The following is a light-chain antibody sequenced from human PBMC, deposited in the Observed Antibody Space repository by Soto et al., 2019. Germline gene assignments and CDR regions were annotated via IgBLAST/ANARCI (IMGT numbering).Light chain of an antibody. CDR1: SSNIGSNT. Sequence: QPFLTQPPSASGTPGKRVTISCSGSSSNIGSNTVNWYQQLPGTAPKLLIYSNNQRPSGVPDRFSGSKSGTSASLAISGLQSEDEADYYCAAWDDSLNGYVFGTGAKVTVL. CDR2: SNN. CDR3: AAWDDSLNGYV. J-gene: IGLJ1*01. V-gene: IGLV1-44*01.